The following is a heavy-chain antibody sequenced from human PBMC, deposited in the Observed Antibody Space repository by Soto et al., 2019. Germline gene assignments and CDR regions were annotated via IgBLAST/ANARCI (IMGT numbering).Heavy chain of an antibody. J-gene: IGHJ3*02. V-gene: IGHV1-18*01. D-gene: IGHD2-2*01. CDR1: GYTFTSYG. Sequence: QVQLVQSGAEVKKPGASVKVSCKASGYTFTSYGISWVRQAPGQGLEWMGWISAYNGNTNYAQKLQGRVTMTTDTSQSTAYRELRSLRSDDTAVYYCARDTGRFDGVYFVVVPAADAFDIWGQGTMVTVSS. CDR3: ARDTGRFDGVYFVVVPAADAFDI. CDR2: ISAYNGNT.